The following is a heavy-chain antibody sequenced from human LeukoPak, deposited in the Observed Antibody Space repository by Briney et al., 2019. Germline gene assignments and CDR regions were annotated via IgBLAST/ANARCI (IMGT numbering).Heavy chain of an antibody. D-gene: IGHD2-15*01. J-gene: IGHJ4*02. CDR1: GYSFTSHW. Sequence: GESLKISCKGSGYSFTSHWIAWVRQMHGKGLEWMGIIAPGDSDTRYSPSFQGQVIISADKSISTAYLQWSSLKALDTAMYYCARLVVAAVRHFDYWGQGTLVTVSS. V-gene: IGHV5-51*01. CDR2: IAPGDSDT. CDR3: ARLVVAAVRHFDY.